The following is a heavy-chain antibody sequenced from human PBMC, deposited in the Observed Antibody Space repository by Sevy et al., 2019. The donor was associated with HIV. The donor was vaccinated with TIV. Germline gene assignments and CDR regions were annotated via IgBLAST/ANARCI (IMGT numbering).Heavy chain of an antibody. D-gene: IGHD2-15*01. CDR2: ISGSGGST. J-gene: IGHJ6*02. V-gene: IGHV3-23*01. CDR3: AKGDRSFYGIDV. CDR1: GFTFGTYV. Sequence: GVSLRLSCAASGFTFGTYVMNWVRQAPGKGLEWVSGISGSGGSTYYADSVKGRITISRDNSKKTVYLQMNSLRAEDTAVYYCAKGDRSFYGIDVWGQGTTVTVSS.